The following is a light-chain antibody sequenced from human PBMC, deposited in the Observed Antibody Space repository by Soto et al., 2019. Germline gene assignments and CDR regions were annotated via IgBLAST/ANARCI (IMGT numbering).Light chain of an antibody. CDR1: QSISNH. CDR2: AAS. J-gene: IGKJ1*01. V-gene: IGKV1-39*01. Sequence: IQMTQSPSSLSASVEDRVIITCRASQSISNHLNWYQQKPVKAPKLLIYAASSLQSGVPSRFSGSGSGTDFTLTISSLQPEDFATYYCQQSYSTPWTFGQGTKVDIK. CDR3: QQSYSTPWT.